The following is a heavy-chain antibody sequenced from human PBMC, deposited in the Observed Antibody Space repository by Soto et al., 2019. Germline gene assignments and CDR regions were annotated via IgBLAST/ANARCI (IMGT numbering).Heavy chain of an antibody. D-gene: IGHD2-15*01. CDR2: RYYSEST. Sequence: LSLTCTVSGGSITTGGYYWSWIRQLPGKGLEWIGHRYYSESTYYNPSLKSRVSISLDTSKNQFSLKLSFVTAADTAMYYCVRTKCSGGSCYSWSLDYWGQGTQVTVSS. CDR3: VRTKCSGGSCYSWSLDY. V-gene: IGHV4-31*03. J-gene: IGHJ4*02. CDR1: GGSITTGGYY.